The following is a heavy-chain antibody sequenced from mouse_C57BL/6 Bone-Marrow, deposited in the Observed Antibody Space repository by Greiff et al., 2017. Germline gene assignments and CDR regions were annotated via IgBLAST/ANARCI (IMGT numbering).Heavy chain of an antibody. CDR1: GYTFTDYY. D-gene: IGHD1-1*02. CDR2: INPYNGGT. CDR3: ARGGAWYPYFDY. Sequence: VQLQQSGPVLVKPGASVKMSCKASGYTFTDYYMNWVKQSHGKSLEWIGVINPYNGGTSYNQKFKGKATLTVDKSSSTAYMELNSLTSEDSAVYYCARGGAWYPYFDYWGQGTTLTVSS. J-gene: IGHJ2*01. V-gene: IGHV1-19*01.